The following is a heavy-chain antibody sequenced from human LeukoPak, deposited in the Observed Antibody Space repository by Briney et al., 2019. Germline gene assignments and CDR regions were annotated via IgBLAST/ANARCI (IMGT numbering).Heavy chain of an antibody. Sequence: ASVKVSCKASGYTFTGYYMHWVRQAPGQGLEWVGWINPNSGGTNYAQKFQGRVTMTRDTSISTAYMELSRLRSDDTAVYYCARDPRYFDWSPTDYYYYYMDVWGKGTTVTVSS. D-gene: IGHD3-9*01. V-gene: IGHV1-2*02. CDR1: GYTFTGYY. CDR3: ARDPRYFDWSPTDYYYYYMDV. J-gene: IGHJ6*03. CDR2: INPNSGGT.